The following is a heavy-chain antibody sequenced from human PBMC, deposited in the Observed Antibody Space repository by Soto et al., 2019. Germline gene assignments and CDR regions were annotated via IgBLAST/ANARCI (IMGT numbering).Heavy chain of an antibody. CDR2: ISPDGGEI. V-gene: IGHV3-7*01. CDR3: TKGQR. J-gene: IGHJ4*02. Sequence: LVESGGGLVQPGGSLRLSCAASGFTFSNIWMSWVRRAPEKGPEWVASISPDGGEIYYVDSVKGRFTISRDNTRNSLNLPMTSLRAGDAAGYDCTKGQRWGQGTLVTVSS. CDR1: GFTFSNIW.